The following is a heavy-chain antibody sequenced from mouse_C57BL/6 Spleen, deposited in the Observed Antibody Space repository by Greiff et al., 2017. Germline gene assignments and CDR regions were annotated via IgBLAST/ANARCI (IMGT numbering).Heavy chain of an antibody. CDR2: IRNKANNHAA. V-gene: IGHV6-6*01. D-gene: IGHD2-4*01. J-gene: IGHJ3*01. Sequence: EVKLVESGGGLVQPGGSMKLSCAASGFTFSDAWMDWVRQSPEKGLEWVAEIRNKANNHAAYYAESVKGRFTISRDDSKSSVYLQMNSLRAEDTGIYYCTLYYDYDGDWFAYWGQGTLVTVSA. CDR1: GFTFSDAW. CDR3: TLYYDYDGDWFAY.